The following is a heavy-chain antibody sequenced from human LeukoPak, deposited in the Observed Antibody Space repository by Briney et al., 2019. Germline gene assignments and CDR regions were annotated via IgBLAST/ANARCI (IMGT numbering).Heavy chain of an antibody. CDR3: ARVGAAAGDY. CDR1: GYTFTIYY. D-gene: IGHD6-13*01. V-gene: IGHV1-46*01. CDR2: INPSGGST. Sequence: GASVTVSCKASGYTFTIYYMHWVRQAPGQGLEWMGIINPSGGSTSYAQKFQGRVTMTRDTSTSTVYMELSSLRSEDTAVYYCARVGAAAGDYWGQGTLVTVSS. J-gene: IGHJ4*02.